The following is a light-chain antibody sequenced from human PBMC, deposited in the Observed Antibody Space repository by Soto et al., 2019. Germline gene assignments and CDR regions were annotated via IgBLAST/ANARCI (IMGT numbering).Light chain of an antibody. CDR2: GAS. CDR3: QQTYSDIS. Sequence: DVRMTQSPSSLSASVGDTITITCRASRTINTYLNWFQQKPGEPPRLLIYGASTLHDGVPSRFSGSGSGAHFTLTISGLQPEDFASYHCQQTYSDISFGGGTKV. V-gene: IGKV1-39*01. CDR1: RTINTY. J-gene: IGKJ4*01.